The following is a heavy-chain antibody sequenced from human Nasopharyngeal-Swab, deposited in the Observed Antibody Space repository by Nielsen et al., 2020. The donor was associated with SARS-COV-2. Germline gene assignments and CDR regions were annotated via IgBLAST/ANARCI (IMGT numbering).Heavy chain of an antibody. J-gene: IGHJ6*02. D-gene: IGHD3-3*01. V-gene: IGHV3-21*01. CDR2: ISSSSSYI. CDR3: ARDGLDYDFWSAYFMDV. Sequence: GESLQISCAASGFTFNNYNFNWVRQAPGKGLEWVSSISSSSSYIYYADSVKGRFTISRDNGKNSLYLQMNSLRAEDTAVYYCARDGLDYDFWSAYFMDVWGQGTTVTVSS. CDR1: GFTFNNYN.